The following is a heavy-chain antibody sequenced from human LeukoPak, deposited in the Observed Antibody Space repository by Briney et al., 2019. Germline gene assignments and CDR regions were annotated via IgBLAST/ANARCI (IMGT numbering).Heavy chain of an antibody. CDR1: GGSFSGYY. V-gene: IGHV4-34*01. J-gene: IGHJ4*02. Sequence: SETLSLTCAVYGGSFSGYYWSWIRQPPGKGLEWIGEINHSGSTNYNPSLKSRVTISVDTSKNQFSLKLSSVTAADTAVYYCARVSGRGSSPIDYWGQGTLVTVSS. CDR3: ARVSGRGSSPIDY. CDR2: INHSGST. D-gene: IGHD5-18*01.